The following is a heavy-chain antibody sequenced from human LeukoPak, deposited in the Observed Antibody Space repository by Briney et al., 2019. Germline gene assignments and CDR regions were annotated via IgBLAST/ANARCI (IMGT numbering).Heavy chain of an antibody. CDR3: AKDLTPDGRYDVDY. V-gene: IGHV3-23*01. CDR2: IVGNGGDI. D-gene: IGHD3-16*02. J-gene: IGHJ4*02. CDR1: GFDLPTYA. Sequence: PGGSLRLSCTASGFDLPTYAMNWVRQAPGKGLEWVSVIVGNGGDIDYAESVKGRFTISRDNSKNTLYLQMNSLRAEDTAVYFSAKDLTPDGRYDVDYWGRGALVTVSS.